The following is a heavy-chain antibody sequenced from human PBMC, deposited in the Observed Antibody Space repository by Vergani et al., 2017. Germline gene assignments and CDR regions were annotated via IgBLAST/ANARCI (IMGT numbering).Heavy chain of an antibody. CDR3: AKAGFGELLYVA. J-gene: IGHJ3*01. CDR1: GFTFSSYA. D-gene: IGHD3-10*01. Sequence: VQLVESGGGVVQPGRSLRLSCAASGFTFSSYAMHWVRQAPGKGLEWVSAISGSGGSTYYADSVKGRFTISRDNSKNTLYLQMNSLRAEDTAVYYCAKAGFGELLYVAWGQGTMVTVSS. V-gene: IGHV3-23*04. CDR2: ISGSGGST.